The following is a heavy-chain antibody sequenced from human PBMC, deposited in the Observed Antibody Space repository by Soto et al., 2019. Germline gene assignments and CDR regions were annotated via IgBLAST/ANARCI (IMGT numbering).Heavy chain of an antibody. CDR1: GFSFTNFS. D-gene: IGHD2-21*02. CDR3: AKDDFTDRGDDYFDY. Sequence: GSLRLSCAASGFSFTNFSMSWVRQSPVNGLEWVAGICASGDITWYADSVKGRLSISRDNSKNTLYLQLNSLRFEGTAVYYCAKDDFTDRGDDYFDYWGPGTLVTVSS. CDR2: ICASGDIT. J-gene: IGHJ4*02. V-gene: IGHV3-23*01.